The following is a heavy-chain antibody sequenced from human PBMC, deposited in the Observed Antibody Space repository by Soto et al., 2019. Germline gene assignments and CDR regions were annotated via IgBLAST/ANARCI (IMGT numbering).Heavy chain of an antibody. D-gene: IGHD6-19*01. CDR3: ARGRRLAVAGTSGFAY. J-gene: IGHJ4*02. CDR2: INHGGST. CDR1: GGSFSGYY. V-gene: IGHV4-34*01. Sequence: SETLSLTCAVYGGSFSGYYWSWIRQPPGKGLEWIGEINHGGSTNYNPSLKSRVTISVDTSKNQFSLKLSSVTAADTAVYYCARGRRLAVAGTSGFAYWGQGSLVTVSS.